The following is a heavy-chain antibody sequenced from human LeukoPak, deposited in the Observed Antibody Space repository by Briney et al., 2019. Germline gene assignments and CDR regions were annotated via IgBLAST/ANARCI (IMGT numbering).Heavy chain of an antibody. CDR2: ISWDGSTT. J-gene: IGHJ5*02. Sequence: GGSLRLSCAASGFTFDDYAMHWVRQAPGKGLEWVSLISWDGSTTYYADSVKGRFTISRENAKNSLYLQMNSLRAGDTAVYYCARGDTIGFDPWGQGTLVTVSS. CDR1: GFTFDDYA. V-gene: IGHV3-43D*03. D-gene: IGHD2-2*01. CDR3: ARGDTIGFDP.